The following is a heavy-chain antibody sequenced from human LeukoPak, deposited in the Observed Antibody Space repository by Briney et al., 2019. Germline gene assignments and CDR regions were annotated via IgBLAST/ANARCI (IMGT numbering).Heavy chain of an antibody. J-gene: IGHJ6*03. V-gene: IGHV4-39*01. CDR1: GGSVHSYDHY. Sequence: SDTLSLTCTVPGGSVHSYDHYWAWIRQPPGKGLEWMGTIYSSGTTSYNPSLKSRVTISVDTSSNHFYLNLISVTAADTALYYCARQPHSYGPDYYYYYMDLWGTGTTVTVSS. D-gene: IGHD5-18*01. CDR3: ARQPHSYGPDYYYYYMDL. CDR2: IYSSGTT.